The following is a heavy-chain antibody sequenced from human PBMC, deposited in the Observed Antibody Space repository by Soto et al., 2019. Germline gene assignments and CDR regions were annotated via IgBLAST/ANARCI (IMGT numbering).Heavy chain of an antibody. CDR1: SGSISSSNW. J-gene: IGHJ5*02. CDR2: IYHSGST. Sequence: SETLSLTCAVSSGSISSSNWWSWVRQPPGKGLEWIGEIYHSGSTNYNPSLKSRVTISVDTSKNQFSLKLSSVTAADTAVYYCARFTLAARRFNWFDPWGQGTLVTVSS. V-gene: IGHV4-4*02. D-gene: IGHD6-6*01. CDR3: ARFTLAARRFNWFDP.